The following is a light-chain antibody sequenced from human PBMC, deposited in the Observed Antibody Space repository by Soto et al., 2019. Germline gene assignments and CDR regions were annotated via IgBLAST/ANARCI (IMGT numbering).Light chain of an antibody. CDR2: AAS. CDR3: QQLNSYPLT. J-gene: IGKJ4*01. CDR1: QGIGRY. Sequence: IKFTQSASSLSAYAGDRVTITCRASQGIGRYLAWYQQKPGKAPKLLIYAASTLQSGVPSRFSGSGSGTDFTLTISSLQPEDFATYYCQQLNSYPLTFGGRAKVDIK. V-gene: IGKV1-9*01.